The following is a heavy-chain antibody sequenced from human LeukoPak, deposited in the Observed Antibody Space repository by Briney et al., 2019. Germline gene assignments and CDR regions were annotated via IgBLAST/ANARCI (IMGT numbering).Heavy chain of an antibody. V-gene: IGHV3-21*04. CDR1: GFTFSSYS. CDR3: AKDLVPAAMRRDAFDI. D-gene: IGHD2-2*01. Sequence: GGSLRLSCAASGFTFSSYSMNWVRQAPGKGLEWVSSISSSSSYIYYADSVKGRFTISRDNAKNSLYLQMNSLRAEDTAVYYCAKDLVPAAMRRDAFDIWGQGTMVTVSS. CDR2: ISSSSSYI. J-gene: IGHJ3*02.